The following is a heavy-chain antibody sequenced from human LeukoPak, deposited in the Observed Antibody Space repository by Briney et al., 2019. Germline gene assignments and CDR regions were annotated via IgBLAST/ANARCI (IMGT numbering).Heavy chain of an antibody. CDR3: AKDHESDGYPCPDH. CDR2: ISASGP. CDR1: GFTFSRLA. J-gene: IGHJ4*02. V-gene: IGHV3-23*01. D-gene: IGHD3-22*01. Sequence: AGGSLRLSCAAPGFTFSRLAMTWVRQAPGKGLKWVSTISASGPYYADAVRGRFTISRDNSRNTLSLQMDSLRAEDTAVYYCAKDHESDGYPCPDHWGLGTLVTVSS.